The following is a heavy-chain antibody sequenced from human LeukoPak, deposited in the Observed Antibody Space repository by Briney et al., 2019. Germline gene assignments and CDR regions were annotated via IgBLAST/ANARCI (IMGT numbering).Heavy chain of an antibody. CDR1: GFTFSRYW. Sequence: GGSLRLSCAASGFTFSRYWMHWVRQAPGKGLMWVSRISPDGSTTLYADSVKGRFTISRDNAKNSLFLQMNSLRAEDTALYHCAKNYCSTTNCYGNWFDPWGQGTLVTVSS. J-gene: IGHJ5*02. V-gene: IGHV3-74*03. CDR2: ISPDGSTT. D-gene: IGHD2-2*01. CDR3: AKNYCSTTNCYGNWFDP.